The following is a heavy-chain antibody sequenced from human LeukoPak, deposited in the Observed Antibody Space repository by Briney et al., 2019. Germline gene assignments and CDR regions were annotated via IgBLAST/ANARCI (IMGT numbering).Heavy chain of an antibody. CDR1: GFTLSNAW. CDR3: TTVSFYYDSSAYYSSDY. V-gene: IGHV3-15*01. CDR2: IKSKTDGGTT. J-gene: IGHJ4*02. Sequence: GGSLRLSCAASGFTLSNAWITWVRQAPGKGLEWVGRIKSKTDGGTTDYAAPVKGRFTISRDDSKNTLYLQMNSLKTEDTAVYYCTTVSFYYDSSAYYSSDYWGQGTLVTVSS. D-gene: IGHD3-22*01.